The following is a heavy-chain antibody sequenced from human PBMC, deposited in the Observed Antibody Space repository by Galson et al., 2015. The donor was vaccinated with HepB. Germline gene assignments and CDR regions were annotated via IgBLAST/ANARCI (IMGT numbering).Heavy chain of an antibody. J-gene: IGHJ4*02. D-gene: IGHD3-22*01. CDR2: ISAYNGNT. V-gene: IGHV1-18*01. CDR1: GYTFTSYG. Sequence: SVKVSCKASGYTFTSYGISWVRQAPGQGLEWMGWISAYNGNTNYAQKLQGRVTMTTDTSTSTAYMELRSLRSDDTAVYYCARVLLRAVPSTDFDYWGQGTLVTVSS. CDR3: ARVLLRAVPSTDFDY.